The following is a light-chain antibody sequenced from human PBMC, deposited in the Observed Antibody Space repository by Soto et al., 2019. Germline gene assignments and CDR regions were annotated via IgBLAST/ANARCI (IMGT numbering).Light chain of an antibody. CDR1: QSINRD. CDR2: GAS. Sequence: DIVMTQSPATLSVSPGESATLTCRASQSINRDLAWYVQKPGQAPRRVVYGASTWATGVPPKFTGSGSGTEFTLTISCLQSEDFAVYYCQQHKSWRITFGQGTRLDNK. J-gene: IGKJ5*01. CDR3: QQHKSWRIT. V-gene: IGKV3D-15*01.